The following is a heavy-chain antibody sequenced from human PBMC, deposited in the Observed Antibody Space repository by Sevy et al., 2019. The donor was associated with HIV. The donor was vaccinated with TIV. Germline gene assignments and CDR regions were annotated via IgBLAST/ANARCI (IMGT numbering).Heavy chain of an antibody. CDR2: IKSKTDGGTT. J-gene: IGHJ4*02. Sequence: GESLKNSCAASGLTFNNAWMTWVRQAPGMGLEWVGRIKSKTDGGTTDYAAPVKSRFTISRDDSKNTLYLQMNSLKTEDTAVYYCTTKHGFWSGYYYFDYWGQGTLVTVSS. CDR3: TTKHGFWSGYYYFDY. V-gene: IGHV3-15*01. CDR1: GLTFNNAW. D-gene: IGHD3-3*01.